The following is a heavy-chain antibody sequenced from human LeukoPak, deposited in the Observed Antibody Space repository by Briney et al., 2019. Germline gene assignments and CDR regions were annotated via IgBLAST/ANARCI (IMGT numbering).Heavy chain of an antibody. CDR2: IKQDGSEK. V-gene: IGHV3-7*01. Sequence: GGSLRLSCAASGFTFSSSWMNWVRQAPGKGLEGVANIKQDGSEKYFVDSVKGRFTISRDNARNSLYLQLNSLRAEDTAVYYCARGGLDGWIHLWPSSHFDYWGQGTLVTVSS. CDR1: GFTFSSSW. D-gene: IGHD5-18*01. CDR3: ARGGLDGWIHLWPSSHFDY. J-gene: IGHJ4*02.